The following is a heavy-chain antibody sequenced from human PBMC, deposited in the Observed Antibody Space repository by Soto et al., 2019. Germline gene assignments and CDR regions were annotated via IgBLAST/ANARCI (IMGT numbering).Heavy chain of an antibody. CDR1: GFPFGSYG. D-gene: IGHD3-9*01. V-gene: IGHV3-21*01. CDR3: ATERDFGWFGNMDV. Sequence: PGGSLRLSCAASGFPFGSYGMNWVRQAPGKGLEWVSSISSGETFKYYGDSVKGRFTISRDNAKQSVYLQMNSLRAEDTAVYYCATERDFGWFGNMDVWGQGTTVTVSS. J-gene: IGHJ6*02. CDR2: ISSGETFK.